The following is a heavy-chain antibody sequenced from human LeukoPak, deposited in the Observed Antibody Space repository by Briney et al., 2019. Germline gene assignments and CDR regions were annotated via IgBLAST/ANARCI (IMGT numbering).Heavy chain of an antibody. J-gene: IGHJ6*02. CDR2: ISSSGSTI. D-gene: IGHD2/OR15-2a*01. CDR3: ARDEVTFNYYYGMDV. CDR1: GFTVSSNY. V-gene: IGHV3-11*01. Sequence: PGGSLRLSCAASGFTVSSNYMSWVRQAPGKGLEWVSYISSSGSTIYYADSVKGRFTISRDNAKNSLYLQMNSLRAEDTAVYYCARDEVTFNYYYGMDVWGQGTTVTVSS.